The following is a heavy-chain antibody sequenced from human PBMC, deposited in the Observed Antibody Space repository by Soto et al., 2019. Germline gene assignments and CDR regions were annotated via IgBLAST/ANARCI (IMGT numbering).Heavy chain of an antibody. V-gene: IGHV3-30*18. J-gene: IGHJ6*02. CDR2: TSYDGTNK. CDR3: AKDLSGARWYYDALDV. CDR1: GFTFSTHG. D-gene: IGHD2-15*01. Sequence: SLRLSCAVSGFTFSTHGMHWVRQAPGKGLEWVAGTSYDGTNKYYARSVQGRFTISRENSMKTLYLQMNSLRTEDTAVYYCAKDLSGARWYYDALDVWGQGTTVTVSS.